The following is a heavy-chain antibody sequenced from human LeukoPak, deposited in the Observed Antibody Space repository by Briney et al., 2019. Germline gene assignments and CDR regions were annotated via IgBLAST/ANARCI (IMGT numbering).Heavy chain of an antibody. CDR1: GGTFSSYA. CDR2: IIPIFCTA. J-gene: IGHJ4*02. Sequence: SVKVSCKASGGTFSSYAISWVRQAPGQGLEWMGGIIPIFCTANYAQKFQGRVTITADESTSTAYMELSSLRSEDTAVYYCARDLGGSGSYYNYFDYWGQGTLVTVSS. D-gene: IGHD3-10*01. CDR3: ARDLGGSGSYYNYFDY. V-gene: IGHV1-69*13.